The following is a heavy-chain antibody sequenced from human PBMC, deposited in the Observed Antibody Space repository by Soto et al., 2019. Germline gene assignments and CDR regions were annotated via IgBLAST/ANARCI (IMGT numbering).Heavy chain of an antibody. J-gene: IGHJ6*02. CDR1: GYTFTTYG. V-gene: IGHV1-18*01. D-gene: IGHD6-13*01. Sequence: ASVKVSCKASGYTFTTYGITWVRQAPGQGLEWMGWISAYNGNTDYAQKFQGRVTITRDTSASTAYMELSSLRSEDTAVYYCEMYSSSWYGYEPMDVWGQGTTVTVS. CDR2: ISAYNGNT. CDR3: EMYSSSWYGYEPMDV.